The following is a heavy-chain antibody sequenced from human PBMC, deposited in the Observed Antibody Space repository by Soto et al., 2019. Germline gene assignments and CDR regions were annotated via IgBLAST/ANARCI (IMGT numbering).Heavy chain of an antibody. D-gene: IGHD2-15*01. Sequence: QVQLQESGPGLVKPSETLSLTCTVSGGSISHYYWSWIRQPPGKGLEWIGYIYYSGSTNYNPSLKRRVNISLDTSKNQFSPKLSSVTAADTAVYYCARVGGDCSGGSCYDHYYYYYMDVWGKGTTVTVSS. V-gene: IGHV4-59*01. CDR3: ARVGGDCSGGSCYDHYYYYYMDV. CDR2: IYYSGST. J-gene: IGHJ6*03. CDR1: GGSISHYY.